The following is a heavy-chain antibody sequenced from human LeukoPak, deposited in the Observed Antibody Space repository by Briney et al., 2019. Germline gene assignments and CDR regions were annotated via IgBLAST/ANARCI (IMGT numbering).Heavy chain of an antibody. D-gene: IGHD6-13*01. J-gene: IGHJ4*02. CDR1: GYTFTSYY. CDR2: INPSGGST. V-gene: IGHV1-46*01. CDR3: AYAPSSWSVNFDY. Sequence: ASVKVSCKASGYTFTSYYMHWVRQAPGQGLEWMGIINPSGGSTSYAQKFQGRVTMTSDTSTSTIYMELSSLRSEGTAVYYCAYAPSSWSVNFDYWGQGTLVTVSS.